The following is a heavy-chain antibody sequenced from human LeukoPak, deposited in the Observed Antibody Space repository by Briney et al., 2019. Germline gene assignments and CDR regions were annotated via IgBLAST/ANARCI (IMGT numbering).Heavy chain of an antibody. V-gene: IGHV4-30-4*01. J-gene: IGHJ5*02. Sequence: NPSQTLSLTCTVSGGSISSGDYYWSWIRQPPGKGLEWIGYIYYSGSTNYNPSLKSRVTISVDTSKNQFSLKLSSVTAADTAVYYCARVGPQDWFDPWGQGTLVTVSS. D-gene: IGHD1-14*01. CDR1: GGSISSGDYY. CDR2: IYYSGST. CDR3: ARVGPQDWFDP.